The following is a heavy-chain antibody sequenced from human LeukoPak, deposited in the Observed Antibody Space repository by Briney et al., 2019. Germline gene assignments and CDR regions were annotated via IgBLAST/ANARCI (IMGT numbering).Heavy chain of an antibody. CDR1: GVSPNTSGGG. CDR3: AHRRRTGLENWFDP. D-gene: IGHD1-1*01. Sequence: SGPTLVNPTQTLTLTCTFSGVSPNTSGGGVGWIRQPPGKALEWLTLIYGNTDKRYRPSRKSRLTITKDTYKKQVVLTMTNMDPVDTATYYCAHRRRTGLENWFDPWGQGTLVTVSS. CDR2: IYGNTDK. J-gene: IGHJ5*02. V-gene: IGHV2-5*01.